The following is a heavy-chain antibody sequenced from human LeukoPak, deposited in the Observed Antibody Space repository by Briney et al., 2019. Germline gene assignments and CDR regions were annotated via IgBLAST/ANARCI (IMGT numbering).Heavy chain of an antibody. CDR2: INQSGST. J-gene: IGHJ4*02. V-gene: IGHV4-34*01. D-gene: IGHD4/OR15-4a*01. Sequence: PSETLSLTCAVYGGSFSGYYWSWIRQPPGKGLEWIGKINQSGSTNYNPSLKSRVTISVDTSKNQLSLKLNSVTAADTAVYYCARSNDYGDRIDYWGQGTLVTVSS. CDR3: ARSNDYGDRIDY. CDR1: GGSFSGYY.